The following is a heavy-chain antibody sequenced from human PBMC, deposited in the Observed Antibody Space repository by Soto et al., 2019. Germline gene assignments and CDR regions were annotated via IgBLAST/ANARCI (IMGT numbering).Heavy chain of an antibody. V-gene: IGHV3-23*01. CDR2: ITSGGDT. Sequence: GGSLRLSCATSGFTFSGYAMTWVRQAPGKGLNWVSAITSGGDTFFADSVKGRFTISRDHSKNTFYLQMNSLTAEDTAVYYCARDMHAGFTHYFDPWGQGTLVTVSS. CDR3: ARDMHAGFTHYFDP. J-gene: IGHJ5*02. D-gene: IGHD1-26*01. CDR1: GFTFSGYA.